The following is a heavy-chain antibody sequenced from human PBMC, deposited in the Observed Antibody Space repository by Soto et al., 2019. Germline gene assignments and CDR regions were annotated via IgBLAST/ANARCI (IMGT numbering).Heavy chain of an antibody. J-gene: IGHJ4*02. CDR3: ARRYGYSFDY. Sequence: QVQLQESGPGLAKPSETLSLTCTVSGGSISSYYWSWIRQPPGKGLEWIGYIYYSGSTNYNPSLKSRVTISVDTSKNQFSLKLSSVTAADTAVYYCARRYGYSFDYWGQGTLVTVSS. CDR1: GGSISSYY. CDR2: IYYSGST. D-gene: IGHD1-1*01. V-gene: IGHV4-59*08.